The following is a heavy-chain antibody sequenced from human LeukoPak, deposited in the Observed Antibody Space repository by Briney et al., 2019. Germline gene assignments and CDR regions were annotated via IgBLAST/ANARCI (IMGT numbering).Heavy chain of an antibody. Sequence: GGSLRLSCAAAGFTFSSYWMSWVRQAPGKGLEWVANIKQDGSENDYVDSVKGRFTSSRDNAKNSLYLQMNSLRAEDTAVYYCARDDMWEWFGELVDYWGQGTLVTVSS. J-gene: IGHJ4*02. D-gene: IGHD3-10*01. V-gene: IGHV3-7*01. CDR1: GFTFSSYW. CDR2: IKQDGSEN. CDR3: ARDDMWEWFGELVDY.